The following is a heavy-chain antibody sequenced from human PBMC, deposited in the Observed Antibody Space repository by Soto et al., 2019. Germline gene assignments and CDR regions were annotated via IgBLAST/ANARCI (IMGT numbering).Heavy chain of an antibody. V-gene: IGHV4-34*01. CDR3: ARTERNRKKFDY. J-gene: IGHJ4*02. Sequence: SETLSLTCAVYGGSFSGYYWSWIRQPPGKGLEWIGEINHSGSTNYNPSLKSRVTTSVDTSKNQFSLKLSSVTAADTAVYYCARTERNRKKFDYGGQEPRVPASS. CDR2: INHSGST. CDR1: GGSFSGYY. D-gene: IGHD1-1*01.